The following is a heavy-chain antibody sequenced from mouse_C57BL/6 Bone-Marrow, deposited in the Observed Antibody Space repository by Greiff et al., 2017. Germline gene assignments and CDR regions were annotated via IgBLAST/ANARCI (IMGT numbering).Heavy chain of an antibody. CDR2: ISSGGDYI. J-gene: IGHJ3*01. V-gene: IGHV5-9-1*02. CDR3: TIGYYGSSYAY. D-gene: IGHD1-1*01. Sequence: EVMLVESGEGLVKPGGSLKLSCAASGFTFSSYAMSWVRQTPEKRLEWVAYISSGGDYIYYADTVKGRFTISRDNSRNTLYLQMSSRKSEDTAMYYCTIGYYGSSYAYWGQGTLVTVSA. CDR1: GFTFSSYA.